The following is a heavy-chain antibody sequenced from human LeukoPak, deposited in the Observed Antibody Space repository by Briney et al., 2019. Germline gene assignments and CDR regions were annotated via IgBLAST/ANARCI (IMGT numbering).Heavy chain of an antibody. D-gene: IGHD6-19*01. Sequence: PGGSLRLSCAASGFTFSSYGMSWVRQAPGQGLEWVSALSGSGGRTYYADSVKGRFTISRDNSKNTLYLQMNSLRAEDTAVYYCARRSGIAVAGAFDYWGQGTLVTVSS. CDR3: ARRSGIAVAGAFDY. V-gene: IGHV3-23*01. J-gene: IGHJ4*02. CDR1: GFTFSSYG. CDR2: LSGSGGRT.